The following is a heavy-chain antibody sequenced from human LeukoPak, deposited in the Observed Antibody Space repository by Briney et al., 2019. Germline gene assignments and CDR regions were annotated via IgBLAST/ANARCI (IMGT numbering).Heavy chain of an antibody. V-gene: IGHV3-66*01. CDR3: ARERVENPQLVGGNY. CDR2: IYSGGST. Sequence: PGGSLRLSCAASGLTVSSNYMSWVRQAPGKGLEWVSVIYSGGSTYYADSVKGRFTISRDNSKNTLYLQMNSLRAEDTAVYYCARERVENPQLVGGNYWGQGTLVTVSS. CDR1: GLTVSSNY. J-gene: IGHJ4*02. D-gene: IGHD6-6*01.